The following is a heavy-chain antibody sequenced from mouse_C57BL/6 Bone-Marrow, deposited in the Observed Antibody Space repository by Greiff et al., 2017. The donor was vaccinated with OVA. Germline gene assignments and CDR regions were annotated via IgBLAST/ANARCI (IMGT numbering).Heavy chain of an antibody. CDR3: ARGWDRAWFAF. Sequence: QVQLQESGAELVRPGTSVKVSCKASGYAFTNYLIEWVKQRPGQGLEWIGVINPGSGGTNYNEKFKGKATLTADTSSSTAYMQLSSLTSEDSAVYFCARGWDRAWFAFWGQGTLVTVSA. D-gene: IGHD4-1*01. CDR1: GYAFTNYL. V-gene: IGHV1-54*01. J-gene: IGHJ3*01. CDR2: INPGSGGT.